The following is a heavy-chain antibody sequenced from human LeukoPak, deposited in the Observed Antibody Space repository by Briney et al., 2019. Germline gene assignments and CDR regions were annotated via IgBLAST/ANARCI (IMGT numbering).Heavy chain of an antibody. D-gene: IGHD1-26*01. CDR1: GFPFSSYS. CDR2: ISSSSSYI. V-gene: IGHV3-21*01. Sequence: GGSLRLSCAASGFPFSSYSMNWVRQAPGKGLEWVSAISSSSSYIYYADSVKGRFTVSRDNAKNSLYLQMNSLRAEDTAVYYCAREGGPVGAPPPFDIWGQGTMVTVS. CDR3: AREGGPVGAPPPFDI. J-gene: IGHJ3*02.